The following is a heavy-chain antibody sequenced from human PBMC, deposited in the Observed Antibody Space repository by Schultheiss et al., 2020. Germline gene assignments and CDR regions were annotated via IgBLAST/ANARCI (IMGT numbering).Heavy chain of an antibody. CDR2: IIPIFGTA. D-gene: IGHD3-22*01. V-gene: IGHV1-69*05. CDR1: GGTFSSYA. Sequence: SVKVSCKASGGTFSSYAISWVRQAPGQGLEWMGIIPIFGTANYAQKFQGRVTMTTDTSTSTAYMELSSLRSEDTAVYYCARVYYDSSGFTGFDPWGQGTLVTVSS. J-gene: IGHJ5*02. CDR3: ARVYYDSSGFTGFDP.